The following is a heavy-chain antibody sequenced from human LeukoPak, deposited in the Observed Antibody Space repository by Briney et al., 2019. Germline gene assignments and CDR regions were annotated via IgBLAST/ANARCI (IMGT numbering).Heavy chain of an antibody. CDR1: GFTFSNYG. CDR2: IVGSGVTT. Sequence: GGSLRLSCVASGFTFSNYGMNWVRQAPGKGLEWVSGIVGSGVTTYYADSVKGRFTISRDNSKNTLYLQMNSLRAEDTAVYYCARVWRSYSSGWYVDYWGQGTLVTVSS. CDR3: ARVWRSYSSGWYVDY. D-gene: IGHD6-19*01. V-gene: IGHV3-23*01. J-gene: IGHJ4*02.